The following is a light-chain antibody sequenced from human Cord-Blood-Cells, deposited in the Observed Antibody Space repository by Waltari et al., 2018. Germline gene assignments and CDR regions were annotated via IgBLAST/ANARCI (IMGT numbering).Light chain of an antibody. J-gene: IGLJ3*02. V-gene: IGLV6-57*01. CDR2: EDN. Sequence: NFMLTQPHSVSASPGKTVTISCTRCSGSIASNYVPWYQQRPGSSPTTVIYEDNQRPSGVPDRFSGSIDSSSNSASLTISGLKTEDEADYYCQSYDSSNQVFGGGTKLTVL. CDR3: QSYDSSNQV. CDR1: SGSIASNY.